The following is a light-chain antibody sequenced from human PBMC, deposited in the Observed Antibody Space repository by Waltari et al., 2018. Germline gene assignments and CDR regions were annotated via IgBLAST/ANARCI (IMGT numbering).Light chain of an antibody. Sequence: QSALTQPPSASGSPGPSITIPCTGPSSDVGGSDFFSWYQQYPGKAPKRIIYEITKRPSGVPDRFSGSKSGNTASLTVSGLQPEDEAEYFCSSYAATYNLVFGGGTKLTV. CDR3: SSYAATYNLV. CDR1: SSDVGGSDF. V-gene: IGLV2-8*01. J-gene: IGLJ3*02. CDR2: EIT.